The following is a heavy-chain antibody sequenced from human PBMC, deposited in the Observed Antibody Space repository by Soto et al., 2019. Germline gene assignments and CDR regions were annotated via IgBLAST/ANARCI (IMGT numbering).Heavy chain of an antibody. Sequence: VASVKVSCKASGYTFTSYGISWVRQAPGQGLEWMGWISAYNGNTNYAQKLQGRVTMTTDTSTSTAYMELRSLRSDDTAVYYCARSYYDSGGYDPTNIDYWGQGTPVTVSS. V-gene: IGHV1-18*01. CDR1: GYTFTSYG. CDR3: ARSYYDSGGYDPTNIDY. D-gene: IGHD3-22*01. J-gene: IGHJ4*02. CDR2: ISAYNGNT.